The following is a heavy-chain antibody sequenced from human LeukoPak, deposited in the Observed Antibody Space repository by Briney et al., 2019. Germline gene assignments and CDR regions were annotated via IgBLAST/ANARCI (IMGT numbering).Heavy chain of an antibody. D-gene: IGHD3-22*01. Sequence: SVKVSCKASGGTFSSYAISWVRQAPGQGLEWMGRIIPILGIANYTQRFQGRVTITADKSTSTAYMELSSLRSEDTAVYYCARSYDSSGYDAFDIWGQGTMVTVPS. CDR2: IIPILGIA. J-gene: IGHJ3*02. CDR1: GGTFSSYA. CDR3: ARSYDSSGYDAFDI. V-gene: IGHV1-69*04.